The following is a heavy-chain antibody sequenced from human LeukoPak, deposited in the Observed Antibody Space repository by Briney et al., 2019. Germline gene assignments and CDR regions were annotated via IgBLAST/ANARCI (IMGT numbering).Heavy chain of an antibody. J-gene: IGHJ3*02. Sequence: PGGSLRLSCAASGFTFSSYEMNWVRQAPGTGLEWVSYISSSGGTIYYADSVKGRFTISRDNAENSLYLQMNSLRAEDTAVYYCARGLGRAFDIWGQGTMVTVSS. V-gene: IGHV3-48*03. CDR2: ISSSGGTI. D-gene: IGHD1-26*01. CDR1: GFTFSSYE. CDR3: ARGLGRAFDI.